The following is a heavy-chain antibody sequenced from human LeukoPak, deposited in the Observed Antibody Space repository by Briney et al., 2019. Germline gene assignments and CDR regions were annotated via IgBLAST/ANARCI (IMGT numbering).Heavy chain of an antibody. CDR1: GYSISSGYY. Sequence: SETLSLTCAVSGYSISSGYYWGWIRQPPGKGLEWIGNIYHSGSTYYNPSLKSRVIISVDTSKNQFSLKLSSVTAADTAVYYCARYPYDNSGFYQIGFDYWGQGTLVTVPS. D-gene: IGHD3-22*01. J-gene: IGHJ4*02. CDR2: IYHSGST. CDR3: ARYPYDNSGFYQIGFDY. V-gene: IGHV4-38-2*01.